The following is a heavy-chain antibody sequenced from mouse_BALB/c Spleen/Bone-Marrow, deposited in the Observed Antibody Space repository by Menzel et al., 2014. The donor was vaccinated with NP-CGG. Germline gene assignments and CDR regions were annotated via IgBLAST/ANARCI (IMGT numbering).Heavy chain of an antibody. CDR2: INPYNGES. J-gene: IGHJ1*01. Sequence: EVQLQQSGPDLVKPGASVKISCKASGYSFSGYFMNWVKQSHGKSLEWIGRINPYNGESFYNQKFKDKATLTVDKSSTTAHMDLLRLTSEVSAVYYCGRGGTVVTKGSTYWCFDLWGAGTTVTVSS. V-gene: IGHV1-37*01. D-gene: IGHD1-1*01. CDR1: GYSFSGYF. CDR3: GRGGTVVTKGSTYWCFDL.